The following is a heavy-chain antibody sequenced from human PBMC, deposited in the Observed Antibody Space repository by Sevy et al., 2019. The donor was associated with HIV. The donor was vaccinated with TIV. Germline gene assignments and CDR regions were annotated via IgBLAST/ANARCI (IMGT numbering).Heavy chain of an antibody. CDR2: VSAYNGNT. D-gene: IGHD3-10*01. CDR1: SYSFNSFG. V-gene: IGHV1-18*01. CDR3: AVCVCLTVVRGVNFDY. Sequence: ASVKVSCKASSYSFNSFGISWVRQAPGQGLEWMGYVSAYNGNTNYPQSLQGRVTMTTDTSTGTAYMELRSLRSDDTAVYYCAVCVCLTVVRGVNFDYWGQGTLVTVSS. J-gene: IGHJ4*02.